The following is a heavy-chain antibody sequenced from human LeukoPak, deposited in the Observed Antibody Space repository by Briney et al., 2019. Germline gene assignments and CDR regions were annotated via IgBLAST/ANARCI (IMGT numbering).Heavy chain of an antibody. V-gene: IGHV3-23*01. D-gene: IGHD6-19*01. J-gene: IGHJ4*02. Sequence: PGGSLRLSCAASGFTFSSYAMSWVRQAPGKGLEWVSAISGSGGSTYYADSAKGRFTISRDNSKNTLYLQMNSLRAEDTAVYYCAKSLAVAGVFDYWGQGTLVTVSS. CDR3: AKSLAVAGVFDY. CDR1: GFTFSSYA. CDR2: ISGSGGST.